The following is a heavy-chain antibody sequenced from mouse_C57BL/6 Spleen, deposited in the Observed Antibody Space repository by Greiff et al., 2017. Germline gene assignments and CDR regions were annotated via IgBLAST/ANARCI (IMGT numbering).Heavy chain of an antibody. J-gene: IGHJ1*03. V-gene: IGHV1-42*01. CDR1: GYSFTGYY. D-gene: IGHD1-1*01. Sequence: EVQLQESGPELVKPGASVKISCKASGYSFTGYYMNWVKQSPEKSLEWIGEINPSTGGTTYNQKFKAKATLTVDKSSSTAYMQLKSLTSEDSAVYYCARNYGSSYELYWYFDVWGTGTTVTVSS. CDR2: INPSTGGT. CDR3: ARNYGSSYELYWYFDV.